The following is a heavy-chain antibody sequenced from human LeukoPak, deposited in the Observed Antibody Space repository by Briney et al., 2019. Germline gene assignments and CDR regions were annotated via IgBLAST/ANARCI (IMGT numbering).Heavy chain of an antibody. Sequence: SETLSLTCTVSGGSISSSSYYWGWIRQPPGKGLEWIGSIYYSGSTYYNPSLKSRVTISVDTSKNQFSLKLSSVTAADTAVYYCARVPSYYDFWSGFYYYYMDVWGKGTTVTVSS. J-gene: IGHJ6*03. CDR2: IYYSGST. V-gene: IGHV4-39*07. D-gene: IGHD3-3*01. CDR1: GGSISSSSYY. CDR3: ARVPSYYDFWSGFYYYYMDV.